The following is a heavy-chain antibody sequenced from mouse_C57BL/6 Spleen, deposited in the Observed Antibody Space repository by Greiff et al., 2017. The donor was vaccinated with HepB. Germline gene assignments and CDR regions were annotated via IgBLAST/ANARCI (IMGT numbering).Heavy chain of an antibody. CDR1: GFTFNTYA. Sequence: EVQLVESGGGLVQPKGSLKLSCAASGFTFNTYAMHWVRQAPGKGLEWVARIRSKSSNYATYYADSVKDRFTISRDDSQSMLYLQMNNLKTEDTAMDYCVRYGNYLDYYAMDYWGQGTSVTVSS. CDR2: IRSKSSNYAT. J-gene: IGHJ4*01. V-gene: IGHV10-3*01. D-gene: IGHD2-10*02. CDR3: VRYGNYLDYYAMDY.